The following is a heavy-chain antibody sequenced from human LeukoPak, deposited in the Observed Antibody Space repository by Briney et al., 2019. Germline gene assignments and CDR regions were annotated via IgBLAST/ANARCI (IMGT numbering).Heavy chain of an antibody. V-gene: IGHV4-34*01. CDR1: GGSFSTYY. Sequence: SETLSLTCAVYGGSFSTYYWSWIRQPPGKGLEWIGEINHSGSTNYNPSLKSRVTISVDASKNHFSLKLISVTAADTAVYYCARHDPYYFDYWGQGTLVTVSS. CDR3: ARHDPYYFDY. J-gene: IGHJ4*02. D-gene: IGHD3-3*01. CDR2: INHSGST.